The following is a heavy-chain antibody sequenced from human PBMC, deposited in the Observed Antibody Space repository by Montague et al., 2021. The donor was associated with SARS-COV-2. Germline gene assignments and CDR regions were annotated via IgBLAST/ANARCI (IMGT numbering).Heavy chain of an antibody. CDR1: GFTFSSYS. CDR2: ISSSSYI. D-gene: IGHD3-10*01. V-gene: IGHV3-21*01. CDR3: ARDPGESYFDY. J-gene: IGHJ4*02. Sequence: SLRLSCAVSGFTFSSYSMNWVRQAPGKGLEWVSSISSSSYIYYADSVKGRFTISRDNAKNSPYLQMNSLRAEDTAVYYCARDPGESYFDYWGQGTLVTVSS.